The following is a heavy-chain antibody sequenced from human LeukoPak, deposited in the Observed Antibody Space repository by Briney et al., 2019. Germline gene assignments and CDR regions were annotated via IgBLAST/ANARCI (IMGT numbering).Heavy chain of an antibody. V-gene: IGHV3-21*01. CDR1: GFTFSSYS. Sequence: GGSLRLSCAASGFTFSSYSMNWVRQAPGKGLEWVSSISSSSSYIYYADSVKGRFTISRDNAKNSLYLQMNSLRAEDTAVYYCARGRYSGNSGDVWGKGTTVTISS. D-gene: IGHD4-23*01. J-gene: IGHJ6*04. CDR2: ISSSSSYI. CDR3: ARGRYSGNSGDV.